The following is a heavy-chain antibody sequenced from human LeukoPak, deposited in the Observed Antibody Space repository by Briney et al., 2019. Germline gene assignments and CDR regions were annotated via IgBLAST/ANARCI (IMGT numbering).Heavy chain of an antibody. CDR2: ISSSSSYI. V-gene: IGHV3-21*01. Sequence: PGGSLRLSCAASGFTFSSYRMNWVRQAPGKGLEWVSAISSSSSYIYYADSVKGRFTISRDNAKNSLYLQMNSLRAEDTAVYYCARARLRFLSSWGQGTLVTVSS. J-gene: IGHJ4*02. CDR3: ARARLRFLSS. D-gene: IGHD3-3*01. CDR1: GFTFSSYR.